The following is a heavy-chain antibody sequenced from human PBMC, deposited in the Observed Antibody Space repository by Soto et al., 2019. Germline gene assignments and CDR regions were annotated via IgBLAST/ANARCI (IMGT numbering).Heavy chain of an antibody. CDR1: GGSFSCYY. CDR2: INHSGST. J-gene: IGHJ6*02. V-gene: IGHV4-34*01. Sequence: SETRSRTWAVYGGSFSCYYWSWIREPPGKGLEWIGEINHSGSTNYNPSLESRVTISVDTSKNQFSLKLSSVTAADTAVYYCAREGGVVMVSGGMDVWGQGTTVTVSS. CDR3: AREGGVVMVSGGMDV. D-gene: IGHD5-18*01.